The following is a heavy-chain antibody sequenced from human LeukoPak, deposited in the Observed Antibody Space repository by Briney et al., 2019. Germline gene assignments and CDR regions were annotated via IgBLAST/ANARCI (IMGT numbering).Heavy chain of an antibody. Sequence: GGSLRLSCAASGFTFSSYNMNWVRQAPGKGLGWVSYISSSSTTIYYADSVKGRFTISRDNAKNSLYLQMNSLRAEDTAVYYCASSYCSGGTCYSTGELDYWGQGTLVTVSS. D-gene: IGHD2-15*01. V-gene: IGHV3-48*01. CDR1: GFTFSSYN. CDR3: ASSYCSGGTCYSTGELDY. J-gene: IGHJ4*02. CDR2: ISSSSTTI.